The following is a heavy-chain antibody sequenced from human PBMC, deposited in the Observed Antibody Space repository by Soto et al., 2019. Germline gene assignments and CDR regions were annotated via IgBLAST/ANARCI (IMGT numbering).Heavy chain of an antibody. CDR2: IWYDGTNK. J-gene: IGHJ6*02. CDR3: ARDSWYYGSGPGGYYGMDV. D-gene: IGHD3-10*01. Sequence: QVQLVESGGGVVQPGRSLRLSCAASGLTFSSYGMHWVRQSPGKGLEWVAVIWYDGTNKYYGDSVKGRFTISRDNSKKILYLQMNSLRADDTAVYYCARDSWYYGSGPGGYYGMDVWGQGTMVIVSS. V-gene: IGHV3-33*01. CDR1: GLTFSSYG.